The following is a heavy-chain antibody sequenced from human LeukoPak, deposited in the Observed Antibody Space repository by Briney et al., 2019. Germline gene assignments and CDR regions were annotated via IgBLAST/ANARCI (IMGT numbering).Heavy chain of an antibody. V-gene: IGHV3-21*01. CDR1: GFTFSSYS. D-gene: IGHD3-22*01. Sequence: PGGSLRLSCAASGFTFSSYSMNWVRQAPGKGLEWVSSISSSSSYIYYADSVKGRFTISRDNAKNSLYLQMNSLRAEDTAVYYCARGDSSGYYYVSYFDYWGQGTLVTVSS. CDR2: ISSSSSYI. J-gene: IGHJ4*02. CDR3: ARGDSSGYYYVSYFDY.